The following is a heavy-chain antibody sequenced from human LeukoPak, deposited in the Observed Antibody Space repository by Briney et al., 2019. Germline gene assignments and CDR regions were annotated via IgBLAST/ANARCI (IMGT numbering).Heavy chain of an antibody. CDR2: ISYDGSNK. V-gene: IGHV3-30*01. CDR3: ARDEYYYDSSGYLPY. D-gene: IGHD3-22*01. J-gene: IGHJ4*02. CDR1: GFTFSSYA. Sequence: GRSLRLSCAASGFTFSSYAMHWIRQAPGKGLEWVAVISYDGSNKYYADSVKGRFTISRDNSKNTLYLQMNSLRAEDTAVYYCARDEYYYDSSGYLPYWGQGTLVTVSS.